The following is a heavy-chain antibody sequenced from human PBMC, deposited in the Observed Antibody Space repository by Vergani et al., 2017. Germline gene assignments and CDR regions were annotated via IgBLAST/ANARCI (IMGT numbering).Heavy chain of an antibody. CDR2: IYSGGSST. V-gene: IGHV3-23*03. CDR1: GFTFSSYA. D-gene: IGHD6-19*01. CDR3: AKDTAVAGNGRYYVDY. J-gene: IGHJ4*02. Sequence: EVQLLESGGGLVQPGGSLRLSCAASGFTFSSYAMSWVRQAPGKGLEWVSVIYSGGSSTYYADSMKGRFTISSDNSKNTLYLQMNSLGAEDTAVYYCAKDTAVAGNGRYYVDYWGQGTLVTVSS.